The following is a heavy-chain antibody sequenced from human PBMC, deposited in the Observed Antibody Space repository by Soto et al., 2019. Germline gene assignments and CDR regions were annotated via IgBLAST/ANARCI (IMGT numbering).Heavy chain of an antibody. CDR3: ASDYNVYQRQHVFDI. D-gene: IGHD3-10*01. V-gene: IGHV1-46*02. CDR2: INPSGAST. J-gene: IGHJ3*02. Sequence: QVQLVQSGAEVKKPGASVKVACKASGYSFNSYYMHWVRQAPGQGPEWMGVINPSGASTSYAQKFQGRVTMTRDTSTRTVYLELSSLRSEDTALYYCASDYNVYQRQHVFDICGQGTLVTVSS. CDR1: GYSFNSYY.